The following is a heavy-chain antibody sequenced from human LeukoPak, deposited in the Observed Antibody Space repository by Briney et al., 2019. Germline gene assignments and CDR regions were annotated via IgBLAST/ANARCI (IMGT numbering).Heavy chain of an antibody. J-gene: IGHJ3*02. V-gene: IGHV3-23*01. CDR3: AKDWLLWFGEFDAFDI. CDR1: GFTLSSYA. D-gene: IGHD3-10*01. Sequence: GGSLRLSCAASGFTLSSYAMSWVRQAPGKGLEWVSAISGSSGSTYYADSVKGRFTISRDNSKNTLYLQMNSLRAEDTAVYYCAKDWLLWFGEFDAFDIWGQGTMVTVSS. CDR2: ISGSSGST.